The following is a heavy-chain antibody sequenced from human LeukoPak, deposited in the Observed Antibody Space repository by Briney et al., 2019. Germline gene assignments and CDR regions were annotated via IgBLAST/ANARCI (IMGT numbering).Heavy chain of an antibody. CDR1: GFTFSSYS. CDR2: ISSGGTYI. J-gene: IGHJ4*02. V-gene: IGHV3-21*01. CDR3: AREPTPIIL. Sequence: PGGSLRLSCAASGFTFSSYSMNWVRQIPGKGLEWVSSISSGGTYIYYADSVKGRFTISRDNAKNSLFLQMSSLRDEDTAVYYCAREPTPIILWGRGTLVTVSS.